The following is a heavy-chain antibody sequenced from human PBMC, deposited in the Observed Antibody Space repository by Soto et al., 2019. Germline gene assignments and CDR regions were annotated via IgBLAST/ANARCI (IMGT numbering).Heavy chain of an antibody. Sequence: QVQLVQSGAEVKKPGSSVKVSCKASGGTFSSYAISWVRQAPGQGLEWMGGIIPIFGTANYAQKFQGRVTITADESTSTAYMELSSLRSEDTVVYYCARDPGYSYGTYYYYYGMDVWGQGTTVTVSS. CDR3: ARDPGYSYGTYYYYYGMDV. CDR1: GGTFSSYA. V-gene: IGHV1-69*01. D-gene: IGHD5-18*01. CDR2: IIPIFGTA. J-gene: IGHJ6*02.